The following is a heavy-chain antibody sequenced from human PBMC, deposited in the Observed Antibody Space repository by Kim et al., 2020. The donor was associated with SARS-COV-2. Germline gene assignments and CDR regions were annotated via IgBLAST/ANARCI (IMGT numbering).Heavy chain of an antibody. V-gene: IGHV4-39*01. CDR1: GGSISSSSYY. Sequence: SETLSLTCTVSGGSISSSSYYWGWVRQPPGKGLEWIGNIYYSGSTNYNSSLKSRVTISVDTSKSQFSLRLSPVTAPDTAVYYCARQGRGPQYNWFDPWGQGTLVTVSS. CDR2: IYYSGST. D-gene: IGHD2-15*01. CDR3: ARQGRGPQYNWFDP. J-gene: IGHJ5*02.